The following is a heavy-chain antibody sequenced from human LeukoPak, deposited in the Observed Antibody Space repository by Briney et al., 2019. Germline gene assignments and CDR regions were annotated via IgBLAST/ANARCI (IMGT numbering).Heavy chain of an antibody. CDR3: AKTDCSSTSXXYFDY. CDR2: ISGSGGST. V-gene: IGHV3-23*01. J-gene: IGHJ4*02. CDR1: GFTFSSYA. D-gene: IGHD2-2*01. Sequence: SGGSLRLSCAASGFTFSSYAMSWVRQAPGKGLEWVSAISGSGGSTYYADSVKGRFTISRDNSKNTLYLQMNSLRAEDTAVYYFAKTDCSSTSXXYFDYWGQGTLVXXSS.